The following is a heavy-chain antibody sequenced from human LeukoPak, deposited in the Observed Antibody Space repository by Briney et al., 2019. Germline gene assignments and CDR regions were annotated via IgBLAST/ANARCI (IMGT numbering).Heavy chain of an antibody. CDR3: ARLHRRYCSSTSCYRNAFDI. V-gene: IGHV4-34*01. J-gene: IGHJ3*02. CDR1: GGSSSGYY. Sequence: SETLSLTCAVYGGSSSGYYWSWIRQPPGKGLEWIGEINHSGSTNYNPSLKSRVTISVDTSKNQFSLKLSSVTAADTAVYYCARLHRRYCSSTSCYRNAFDIWGQGTMVTVSS. CDR2: INHSGST. D-gene: IGHD2-2*02.